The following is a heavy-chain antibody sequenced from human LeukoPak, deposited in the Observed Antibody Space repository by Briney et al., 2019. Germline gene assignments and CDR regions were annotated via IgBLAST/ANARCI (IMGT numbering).Heavy chain of an antibody. D-gene: IGHD2-2*01. Sequence: ASVKVSCKASGGTFSSYAISWVRQAPGQGLEWMGGIIPIFGTANYAQKFQGRVTITADESTSTAYMELSSLRSEDTAVYYCARARIVVVPAATYPHYYYYYGMDVWGQGTTATVSS. J-gene: IGHJ6*02. CDR1: GGTFSSYA. V-gene: IGHV1-69*13. CDR3: ARARIVVVPAATYPHYYYYYGMDV. CDR2: IIPIFGTA.